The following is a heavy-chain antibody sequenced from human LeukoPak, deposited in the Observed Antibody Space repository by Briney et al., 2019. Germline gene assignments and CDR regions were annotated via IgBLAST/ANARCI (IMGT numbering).Heavy chain of an antibody. CDR2: IWYDGSNE. CDR1: GVTFSRYG. D-gene: IGHD1-26*01. CDR3: ARPLVGDALDY. J-gene: IGHJ4*02. Sequence: GGSLRLSCAASGVTFSRYGMHWVRQAPGKGLEWVAVIWYDGSNEYYADSLKGRFTIFRDNSKNTLHLQMNSLRAEDTAVYYCARPLVGDALDYWGQGTLVTVSS. V-gene: IGHV3-33*01.